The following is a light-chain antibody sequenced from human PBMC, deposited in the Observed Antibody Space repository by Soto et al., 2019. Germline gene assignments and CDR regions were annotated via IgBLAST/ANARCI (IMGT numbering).Light chain of an antibody. Sequence: QSALTQPPSASGSPGQSVTISCTGSSSDVGGYNYVSWYQQHPGKAPKLMIYEVSKRPSGVPDRFSGSKSGNTASLTVSGLQAEEEADYYCSSYANNNNLLFGGGTKLTVL. J-gene: IGLJ2*01. CDR2: EVS. V-gene: IGLV2-8*01. CDR3: SSYANNNNLL. CDR1: SSDVGGYNY.